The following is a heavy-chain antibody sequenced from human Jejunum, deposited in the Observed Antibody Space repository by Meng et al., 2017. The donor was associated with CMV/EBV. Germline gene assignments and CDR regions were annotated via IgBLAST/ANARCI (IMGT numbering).Heavy chain of an antibody. CDR2: IKNKADNYVT. CDR1: GFTLSDHH. J-gene: IGHJ4*02. D-gene: IGHD3-10*01. CDR3: GRDSMKGGGFDC. V-gene: IGHV3-72*01. Sequence: ASGFTLSDHHMDWGRQAPGKGLEWVGRIKNKADNYVTEYAASVRGRFTISRDVPRNSLYLQMNSLKSEDTALYYCGRDSMKGGGFDCWGQGILVTVSS.